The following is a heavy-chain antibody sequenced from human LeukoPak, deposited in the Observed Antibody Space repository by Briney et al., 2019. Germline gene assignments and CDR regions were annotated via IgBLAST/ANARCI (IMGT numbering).Heavy chain of an antibody. CDR3: ARDYCSGPKCYFIDY. D-gene: IGHD2-15*01. CDR1: GFTFSNYS. V-gene: IGHV3-48*04. J-gene: IGHJ4*02. CDR2: ITSSSTV. Sequence: PGGSLRLSCAASGFTFSNYSMNWVRRAPGKGLEWVSYITSSSTVYYAGSVKGRFTISRDNAKHSLFLQMNSLRAEDTAVYYCARDYCSGPKCYFIDYWGQGALVTVSS.